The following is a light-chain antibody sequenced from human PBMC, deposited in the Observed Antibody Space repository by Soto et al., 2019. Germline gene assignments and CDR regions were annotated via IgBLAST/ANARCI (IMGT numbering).Light chain of an antibody. CDR3: SAWDYSLNGVV. J-gene: IGLJ2*01. CDR2: SDH. V-gene: IGLV1-44*01. CDR1: SSNIGSNT. Sequence: QSVLTQPPSASGTPGQRVTISCSGSSSNIGSNTVNWYQQVPGTAPKLLIYSDHQRPSGVPDRFSGSKSGTSASLAISGLQVGEEAYYYRSAWDYSLNGVVFGGRTQLTV.